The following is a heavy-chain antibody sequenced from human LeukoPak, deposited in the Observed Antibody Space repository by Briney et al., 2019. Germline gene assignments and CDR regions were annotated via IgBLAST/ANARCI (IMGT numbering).Heavy chain of an antibody. CDR3: AKDVKTMTDLDS. D-gene: IGHD1-1*01. V-gene: IGHV3-23*01. CDR1: GFTFSSYA. J-gene: IGHJ4*02. Sequence: PGGSLRLSCAASGFTFSSYAMSWVRQPPGKGLEWVSAISGGTTSTYYADSVKGRFTISRDNSKNILYLQMNSLRAGDTAVYYCAKDVKTMTDLDSWGQGTLVTVSS. CDR2: ISGGTTST.